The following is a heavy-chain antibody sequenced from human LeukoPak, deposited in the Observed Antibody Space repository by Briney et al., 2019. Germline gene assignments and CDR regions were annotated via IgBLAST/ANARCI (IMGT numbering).Heavy chain of an antibody. D-gene: IGHD3-10*01. CDR3: ARVQTPYSGSYYGYYYYYYMDV. V-gene: IGHV4-39*07. CDR2: IYYSGST. CDR1: GGSINSSSYY. Sequence: KPSETLSLTCTVSGGSINSSSYYWGWIRQPPGKGLEWIVSIYYSGSTYYNPSLKSRVTISVDTSKNQFSLKLSSVTAADTAVYYCARVQTPYSGSYYGYYYYYYMDVWGKGTTVTVSS. J-gene: IGHJ6*03.